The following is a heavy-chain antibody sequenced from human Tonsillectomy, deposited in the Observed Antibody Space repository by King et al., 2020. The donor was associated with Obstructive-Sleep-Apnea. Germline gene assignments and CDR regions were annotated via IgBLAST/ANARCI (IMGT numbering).Heavy chain of an antibody. CDR2: IYYRGIT. D-gene: IGHD4-17*01. V-gene: IGHV4-39*07. J-gene: IGHJ2*01. Sequence: QLQESGPGLVKPSETLSLTCTVSAGSFSRSIYYWGWIRQPPGKGLEWIGCIYYRGITYYNPSLKSRGTISFDTSKDQFSLKLNSVTAADTAVYYCARLRPTYWYFDLWGRGTLVTVSS. CDR3: ARLRPTYWYFDL. CDR1: AGSFSRSIYY.